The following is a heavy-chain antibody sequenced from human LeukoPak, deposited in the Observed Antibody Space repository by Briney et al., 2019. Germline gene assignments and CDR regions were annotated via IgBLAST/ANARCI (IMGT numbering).Heavy chain of an antibody. Sequence: GESLKISCKGSGYSFTSYWIGWVRQMPGKGLEGMGIIYPGDSDTRYSPSFQGQVTISADKSISTAYLQWSSLKASDTAMYYCARLPITMVRGVLYYYYGMDVWGQGTTVTVSS. V-gene: IGHV5-51*01. CDR3: ARLPITMVRGVLYYYYGMDV. D-gene: IGHD3-10*01. J-gene: IGHJ6*02. CDR2: IYPGDSDT. CDR1: GYSFTSYW.